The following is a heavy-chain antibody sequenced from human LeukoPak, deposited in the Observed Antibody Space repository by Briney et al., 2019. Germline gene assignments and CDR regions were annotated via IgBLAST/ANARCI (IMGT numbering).Heavy chain of an antibody. CDR1: GGSISSSTYY. V-gene: IGHV4-39*01. J-gene: IGHJ4*02. CDR2: IYYSGST. CDR3: ARHPNRIAAAGTIDY. Sequence: PSETLSLTCTVSGGSISSSTYYWGWIRQPPGKGLEWIGTIYYSGSTYYNPPLKSRVTISVDTSKNQFSLKLSSVTAADTAVYYCARHPNRIAAAGTIDYWGQGTLVTVSS. D-gene: IGHD6-13*01.